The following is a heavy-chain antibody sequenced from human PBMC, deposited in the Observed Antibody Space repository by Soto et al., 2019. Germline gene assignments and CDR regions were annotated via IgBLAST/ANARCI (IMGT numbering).Heavy chain of an antibody. Sequence: QVQLVQSGAEVKKPGSSVKVSCKASGGTFSSYAISWVRQAPGQGLEWMGGIIPIFGTANYAQKFQGRVTITADESTSTAYMELSSLRSEDTDVYYCAREVQRYCSGGSCPPHYYRMDVWGQVTTVTVSS. V-gene: IGHV1-69*01. CDR2: IIPIFGTA. D-gene: IGHD2-15*01. J-gene: IGHJ6*02. CDR1: GGTFSSYA. CDR3: AREVQRYCSGGSCPPHYYRMDV.